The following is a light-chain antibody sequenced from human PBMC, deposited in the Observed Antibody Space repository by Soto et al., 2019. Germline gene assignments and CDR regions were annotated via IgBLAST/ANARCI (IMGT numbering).Light chain of an antibody. CDR2: EVS. CDR3: MQSIQRPYT. Sequence: DVVMTQTPLSLSVTPGQPASISCKSSQSLVHSDGKTYLYWYLQKAGQPPQLLIHEVSYRFSGVPDRFSGSGSGTDFTLKISRVEAEDVGVYYCMQSIQRPYTFGQGTKLEIK. V-gene: IGKV2D-29*01. CDR1: QSLVHSDGKTY. J-gene: IGKJ2*01.